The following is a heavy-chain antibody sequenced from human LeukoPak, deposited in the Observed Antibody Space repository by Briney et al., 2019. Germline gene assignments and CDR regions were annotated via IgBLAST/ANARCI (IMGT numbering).Heavy chain of an antibody. CDR1: GDSVSSNSAA. V-gene: IGHV6-1*01. Sequence: SPTLSLTCAISGDSVSSNSAAWNWLRQSPSRGLEWLGRTYYGSKWYNDYAVSVKSRITINPDTSKNQFSLQLNSVTPEDTAVYYCARGGMSIVATDRHFDYWGQGTLVTVSS. CDR3: ARGGMSIVATDRHFDY. J-gene: IGHJ4*02. CDR2: TYYGSKWYN. D-gene: IGHD5-12*01.